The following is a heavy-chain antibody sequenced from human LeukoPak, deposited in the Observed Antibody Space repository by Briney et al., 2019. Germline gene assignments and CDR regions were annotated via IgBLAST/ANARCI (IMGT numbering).Heavy chain of an antibody. CDR2: FYYSGST. D-gene: IGHD3-22*01. CDR3: VRSKYYDSSASAFDI. V-gene: IGHV4-59*08. CDR1: GGSISSY. Sequence: SETLSLTCSVSGGSISSYWSWIRQPPGQGLEWIGIFYYSGSTNYRPSLRSRVTISVDTPKSQISQKLSSVTAADTAVYYCVRSKYYDSSASAFDIWGQGTMVTVSS. J-gene: IGHJ3*02.